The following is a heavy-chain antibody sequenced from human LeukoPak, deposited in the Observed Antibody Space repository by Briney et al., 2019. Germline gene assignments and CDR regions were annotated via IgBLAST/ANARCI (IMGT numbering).Heavy chain of an antibody. CDR2: IYYSGSGST. J-gene: IGHJ4*02. CDR3: ARDLGRELDY. CDR1: GASISSYY. V-gene: IGHV4-59*01. D-gene: IGHD1-26*01. Sequence: SETLSLTCTVSGASISSYYWSWIRQSPGKGLEWIAYIYYSGSGSTDYNPSLKSRVTISVGTSKNQLSLKVSSVTAADTAIYYCARDLGRELDYWGQGTLVTVSS.